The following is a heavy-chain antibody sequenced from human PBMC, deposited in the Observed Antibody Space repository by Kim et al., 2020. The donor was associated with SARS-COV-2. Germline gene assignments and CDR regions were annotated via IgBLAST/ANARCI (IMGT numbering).Heavy chain of an antibody. D-gene: IGHD3-3*02. CDR3: AKDQRHFWSGYYTGSWFDP. V-gene: IGHV3-30*02. Sequence: GRFTISRDNSKDTLYLQMNSLRAEDTAVYYCAKDQRHFWSGYYTGSWFDPWGQGTLVTVSS. J-gene: IGHJ5*02.